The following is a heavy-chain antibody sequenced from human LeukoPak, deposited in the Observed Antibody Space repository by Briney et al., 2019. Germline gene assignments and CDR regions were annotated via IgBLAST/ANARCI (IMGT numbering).Heavy chain of an antibody. J-gene: IGHJ4*02. V-gene: IGHV1-2*02. CDR2: INPNSGGT. CDR1: GYTFTGYY. D-gene: IGHD3-22*01. CDR3: ARVYDSSGYYFDY. Sequence: ASVKVSCKASGYTFTGYYVHWVRQAPGQGLEWMGWINPNSGGTNYAQKFQGRVTMTRDTSISTAYMELSRLRSDDTAVYYCARVYDSSGYYFDYWGQGTLVTVSS.